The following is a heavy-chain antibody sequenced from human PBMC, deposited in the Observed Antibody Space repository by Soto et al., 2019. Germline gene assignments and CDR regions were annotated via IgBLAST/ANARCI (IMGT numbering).Heavy chain of an antibody. Sequence: SETLSLTXAVYGGSFSGYYWSWIRQPPGKGLEWIGEINHSGSTNYNPSLKSRVTISVDTSKNQFSLKLSSVTAADTAVYYCARGRNMALYFEYWGKGTLVTVSS. CDR1: GGSFSGYY. CDR2: INHSGST. D-gene: IGHD3-10*01. CDR3: ARGRNMALYFEY. J-gene: IGHJ4*02. V-gene: IGHV4-34*01.